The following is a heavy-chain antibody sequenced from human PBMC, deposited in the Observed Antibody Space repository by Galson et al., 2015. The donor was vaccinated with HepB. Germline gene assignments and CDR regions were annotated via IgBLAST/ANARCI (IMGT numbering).Heavy chain of an antibody. J-gene: IGHJ4*02. CDR2: IYPGDSDT. V-gene: IGHV5-51*01. CDR3: AKMSVGCFDY. Sequence: QSGAEVKKPGESLKISCKGSGYIFSNYWIVWVRQMPGKGLEFMGIIYPGDSDTKYSPSFQGQVTISADKSTSTAYLQWSSLKASDTAMYYCAKMSVGCFDYWGQGTLVTVPS. CDR1: GYIFSNYW. D-gene: IGHD1-26*01.